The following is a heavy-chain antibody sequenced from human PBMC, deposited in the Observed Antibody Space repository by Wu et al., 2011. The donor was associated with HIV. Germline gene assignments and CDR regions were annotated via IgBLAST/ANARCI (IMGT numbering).Heavy chain of an antibody. CDR3: ARDGGFCGSASCAKFYYYGLDV. J-gene: IGHJ6*02. CDR1: GYTFTDNS. D-gene: IGHD2-2*03. Sequence: QVQLVQSGAEVKKPWASVKVSCQASGYTFTDNSVHWVRQAPGQGLEWMGWINPKSDDTNYAQRFQGRVTMSRDTSISTAYMELSGLRSDDTAVYFCARDGGFCGSASCAKFYYYGLDVWGQGTAVTVSS. V-gene: IGHV1-2*02. CDR2: INPKSDDT.